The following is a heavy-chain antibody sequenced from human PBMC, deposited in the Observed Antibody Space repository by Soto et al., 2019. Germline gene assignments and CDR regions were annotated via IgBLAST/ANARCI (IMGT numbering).Heavy chain of an antibody. CDR1: GGTFSSYT. V-gene: IGHV1-69*02. J-gene: IGHJ4*02. CDR3: ARGMGKDGLDVDY. Sequence: QVQLVQSGAEVKKPGSSVKVSCKASGGTFSSYTISWVRQAPGQGLEWMGRIIPILGIANYAQKFQGRVTXTXDXXTSTAYMELSSLRSEDTAVYYCARGMGKDGLDVDYWGQGTLVTVSS. CDR2: IIPILGIA. D-gene: IGHD3-10*01.